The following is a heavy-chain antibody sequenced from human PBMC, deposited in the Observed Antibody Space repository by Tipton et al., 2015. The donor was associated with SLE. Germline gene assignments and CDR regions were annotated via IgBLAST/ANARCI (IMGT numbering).Heavy chain of an antibody. Sequence: TLSLTCTVSGGSIRSYYWSWIRQPPGKGLEWIGFIYYSGTTDYNPSLKSRVTISVDTSKNQFSLRLSSVTAADTAVYYCARTYNDFGPTWFDPWGQGALVTVSS. V-gene: IGHV4-59*01. CDR1: GGSIRSYY. CDR2: IYYSGTT. J-gene: IGHJ5*02. CDR3: ARTYNDFGPTWFDP. D-gene: IGHD4-17*01.